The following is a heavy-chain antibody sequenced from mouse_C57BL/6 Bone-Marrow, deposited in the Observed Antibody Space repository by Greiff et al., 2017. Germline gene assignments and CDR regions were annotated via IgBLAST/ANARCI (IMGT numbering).Heavy chain of an antibody. Sequence: VKLVESGAELVKPGASVKLSCKASGYTFTEYTIHWVKQRSGQGLEWIGWFYPGRGSIKYNEKFKDKATLTADKSSSTVYMELSRLTSEDSAVYFCARHEVNWDRWYFDVWGTGTTVTVSS. D-gene: IGHD4-1*01. V-gene: IGHV1-62-2*01. CDR3: ARHEVNWDRWYFDV. J-gene: IGHJ1*03. CDR1: GYTFTEYT. CDR2: FYPGRGSI.